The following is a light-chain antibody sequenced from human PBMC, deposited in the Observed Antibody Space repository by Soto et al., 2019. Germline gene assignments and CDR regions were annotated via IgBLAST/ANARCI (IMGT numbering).Light chain of an antibody. Sequence: DIQMTQSPSSLSASVGDRVTITCRASQGISNYLAGYQQKPGKVPKLLIYAASTLQSGVPSRFSGSGSGTDFTLTISSLQPEDVATYYCQKYNSAPRALTFGGGTKVDIK. CDR3: QKYNSAPRALT. CDR2: AAS. CDR1: QGISNY. V-gene: IGKV1-27*01. J-gene: IGKJ4*01.